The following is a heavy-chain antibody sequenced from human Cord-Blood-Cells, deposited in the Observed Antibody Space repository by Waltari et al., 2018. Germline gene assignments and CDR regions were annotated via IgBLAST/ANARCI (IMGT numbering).Heavy chain of an antibody. CDR2: IKSKTDGGTT. D-gene: IGHD1-26*01. CDR1: GFTFSNAW. CDR3: TTVRSGSYWSDY. Sequence: EVQLVESGGGLVKPGGSLRLSCAASGFTFSNAWMSWVRQAPGKGLEWVGRIKSKTDGGTTDYAAPVKGRFTISSYDSKNTLYLQMNSLKTEDTAVYYCTTVRSGSYWSDYWGQGTLVTVSS. J-gene: IGHJ4*02. V-gene: IGHV3-15*01.